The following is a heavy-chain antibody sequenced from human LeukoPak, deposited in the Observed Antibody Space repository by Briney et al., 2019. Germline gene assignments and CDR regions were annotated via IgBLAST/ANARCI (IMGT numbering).Heavy chain of an antibody. D-gene: IGHD6-19*01. CDR2: IWYDGSNK. J-gene: IGHJ4*02. Sequence: GGSLRLSCVASGFTFSSYGMHWVRQAPGKGLEWVAVIWYDGSNKYYADSVKGRFTISRDNSKNTLYLQMNSLRAEDTAVYYCARDPGSGWHYYFDYWGQGTLVTVSS. CDR3: ARDPGSGWHYYFDY. V-gene: IGHV3-33*01. CDR1: GFTFSSYG.